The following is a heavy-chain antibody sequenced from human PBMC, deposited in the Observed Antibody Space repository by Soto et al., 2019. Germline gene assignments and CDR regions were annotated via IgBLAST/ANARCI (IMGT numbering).Heavy chain of an antibody. V-gene: IGHV3-53*01. J-gene: IGHJ6*02. CDR2: IYSGGST. Sequence: GGSLRLSCAASGFTVSSNYMSWVRQAPGKGLEWVSVIYSGGSTYYADSVKGRFTISRDNSKNTLYLQMNSLRAEDTAVYYCARNLSPYDILTGYSYYGMDVWGQGTTVTVSS. CDR3: ARNLSPYDILTGYSYYGMDV. D-gene: IGHD3-9*01. CDR1: GFTVSSNY.